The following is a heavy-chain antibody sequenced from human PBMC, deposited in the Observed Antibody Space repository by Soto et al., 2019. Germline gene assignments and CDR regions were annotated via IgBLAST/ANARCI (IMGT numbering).Heavy chain of an antibody. CDR3: AKERLSYYNVGPYYGMDV. J-gene: IGHJ6*02. V-gene: IGHV3-23*01. CDR2: INGNGGST. CDR1: GFTFSRYA. Sequence: GGSLRLSCAASGFTFSRYAMTWVRQAPGKGLAWVSAINGNGGSTYYSDSVKGRFTISRDNSKNTLYLQMNSLRAEDTAVYYCAKERLSYYNVGPYYGMDVWGQGTTVTVSS. D-gene: IGHD3-10*01.